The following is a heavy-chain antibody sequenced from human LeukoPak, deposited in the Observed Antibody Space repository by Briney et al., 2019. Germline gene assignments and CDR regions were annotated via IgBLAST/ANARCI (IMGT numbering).Heavy chain of an antibody. D-gene: IGHD1-26*01. CDR1: GGSISCFH. Sequence: SETLSLTCTVSGGSISCFHWSWIRQPPGKGLEHIGNIYDSGSTYYNPSLKSRVTISVDTSKNQFSLKLSSVTAADTAVYYCARTYSGRSYYFDCWGQGTLVTVSS. J-gene: IGHJ4*02. CDR2: IYDSGST. V-gene: IGHV4-59*01. CDR3: ARTYSGRSYYFDC.